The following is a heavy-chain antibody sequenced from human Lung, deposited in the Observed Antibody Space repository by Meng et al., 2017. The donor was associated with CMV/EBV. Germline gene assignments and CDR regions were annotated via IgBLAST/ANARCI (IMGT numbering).Heavy chain of an antibody. CDR1: GYTFTSYY. Sequence: ASVXVSXKASGYTFTSYYMHWVRQAPGQGLEWMGIINPSGGSTSYAQKFQGRVTMTRDTSTSTVYMELSSLRSEDTAVYYCASRGYSGSWRGAFDIWGQGTXVTVSS. D-gene: IGHD6-13*01. J-gene: IGHJ3*02. CDR2: INPSGGST. V-gene: IGHV1-46*01. CDR3: ASRGYSGSWRGAFDI.